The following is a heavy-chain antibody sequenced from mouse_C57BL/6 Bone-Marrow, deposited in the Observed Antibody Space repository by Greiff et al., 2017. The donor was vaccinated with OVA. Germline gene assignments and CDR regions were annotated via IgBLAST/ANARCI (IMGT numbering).Heavy chain of an antibody. J-gene: IGHJ4*01. D-gene: IGHD6-1*01. CDR3: ARSEASYAMDY. CDR2: IYPRSGNT. CDR1: GYTFTSYG. Sequence: QVQLQESGAELARPGASVKLSCKASGYTFTSYGISWVKQRTGQGLEWIGEIYPRSGNTYYNEKFKGKATLTADKSSSTAYMELSSLTSEDSAVYFCARSEASYAMDYWGQGTSVTVSS. V-gene: IGHV1-81*01.